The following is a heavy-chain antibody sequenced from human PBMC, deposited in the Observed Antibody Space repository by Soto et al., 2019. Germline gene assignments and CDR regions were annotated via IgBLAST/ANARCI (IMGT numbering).Heavy chain of an antibody. CDR1: GGSISSGGYY. V-gene: IGHV4-31*03. J-gene: IGHJ4*02. CDR3: ARGEDSTNWYPFDY. D-gene: IGHD6-13*01. CDR2: IYHSGST. Sequence: SETLSLTCTVSGGSISSGGYYWSWIRQYPGKGLEWIGYIYHSGSTYYRSSLKSRVTISIDTSKNQSYLKLSSVTAADTAVYYCARGEDSTNWYPFDYWGQGMLVTVSS.